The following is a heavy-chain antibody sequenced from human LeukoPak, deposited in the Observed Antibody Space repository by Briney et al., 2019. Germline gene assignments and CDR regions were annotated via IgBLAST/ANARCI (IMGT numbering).Heavy chain of an antibody. V-gene: IGHV1-18*01. CDR1: GYTFPSYG. CDR3: ARSLYSSGWSDY. Sequence: ASVKVSCKASGYTFPSYGISWVRQAPGQGLEWMGWISGYNGNTNYAQKLQGRVTMTTDTSTGTAYMELRSLRSDDTAVYYCARSLYSSGWSDYWGQGTLVTVSS. CDR2: ISGYNGNT. D-gene: IGHD6-19*01. J-gene: IGHJ4*02.